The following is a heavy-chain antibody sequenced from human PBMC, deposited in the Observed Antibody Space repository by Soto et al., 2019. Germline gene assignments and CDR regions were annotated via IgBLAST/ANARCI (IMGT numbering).Heavy chain of an antibody. J-gene: IGHJ4*02. Sequence: SETLSLTCTVSGGSISSGGYYWSWIRQHPGKGLEWIGYIYYSGSTYYNPSLKSRVTISVDTSKNQFSLKLSSVTAADTAVYYCARDSLQHHTIDYWGQGTLVTVSS. D-gene: IGHD4-4*01. CDR1: GGSISSGGYY. V-gene: IGHV4-31*03. CDR2: IYYSGST. CDR3: ARDSLQHHTIDY.